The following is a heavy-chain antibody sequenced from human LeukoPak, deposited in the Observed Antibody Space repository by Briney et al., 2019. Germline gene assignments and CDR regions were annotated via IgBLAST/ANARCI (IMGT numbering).Heavy chain of an antibody. CDR2: IYYSGST. CDR1: GGSISSSSYY. J-gene: IGHJ4*02. CDR3: ARHVDDYVSEIDY. V-gene: IGHV4-39*01. D-gene: IGHD3-16*01. Sequence: SETLSLTCTVSGGSISSSSYYWGWIRQPPGKGLEWIGSIYYSGSTYYNPSLKSRVTISVDTSKNQFSLKLSSATAADTAVYYCARHVDDYVSEIDYWGQGTLVTVSS.